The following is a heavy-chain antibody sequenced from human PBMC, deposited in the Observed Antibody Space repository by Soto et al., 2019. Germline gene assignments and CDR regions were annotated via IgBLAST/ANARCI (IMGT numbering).Heavy chain of an antibody. V-gene: IGHV3-7*04. CDR1: GFTFSSYW. D-gene: IGHD6-19*01. CDR2: IKQYESEK. CDR3: AGGSGWWVKD. J-gene: IGHJ4*02. Sequence: EVQLVESGGGLVQPGGSLRLSCAASGFTFSSYWMNWVRQAPGKGLEWVANIKQYESEKYYVDSVKGRFTISSDTARNSLYLQMNSMRVEDTAVYFSAGGSGWWVKDWGQGTLVTVSS.